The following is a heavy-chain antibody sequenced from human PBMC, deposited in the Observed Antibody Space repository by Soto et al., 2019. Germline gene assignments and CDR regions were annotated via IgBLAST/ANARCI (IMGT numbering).Heavy chain of an antibody. CDR2: ISAYNGNT. CDR1: GYTFTSYG. J-gene: IGHJ4*02. D-gene: IGHD3-22*01. V-gene: IGHV1-18*01. CDR3: ARGDYYDSSGYYGSWVYFDY. Sequence: GASVKVSCKASGYTFTSYGISWVRQAPGQGLEWMGWISAYNGNTNYAQKLQGRVTMTTDTSTSTAYMELRSLRSDDTAVYYCARGDYYDSSGYYGSWVYFDYWGQGTLVTVSS.